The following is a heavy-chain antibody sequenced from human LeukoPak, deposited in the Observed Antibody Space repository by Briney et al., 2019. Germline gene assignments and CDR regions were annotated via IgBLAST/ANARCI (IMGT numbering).Heavy chain of an antibody. D-gene: IGHD2-2*01. J-gene: IGHJ5*02. CDR3: ARSTPGPSSVVVPAARRIWFDP. CDR1: GYTFTSYG. Sequence: GASVKVSCKASGYTFTSYGISWVRQAPGQGLEWMGWISAYNGNANYAQKLQGRVTMTTDTSTSTAYMELRSLRSDDTAVYYCARSTPGPSSVVVPAARRIWFDPWGQGTLVTVSS. V-gene: IGHV1-18*01. CDR2: ISAYNGNA.